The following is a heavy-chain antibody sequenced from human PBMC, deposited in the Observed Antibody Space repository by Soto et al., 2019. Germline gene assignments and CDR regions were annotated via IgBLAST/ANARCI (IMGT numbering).Heavy chain of an antibody. CDR2: IRGSQDNT. D-gene: IGHD2-2*03. Sequence: EVQLLESGGNLVQPGGSLRLSCAASGFIFSNYAMSWVRQAPGKGLEWVALIRGSQDNTYYADSVRGRFTISRDDAKSTLSLQMNSLTAEDTAVYYCAKDWIHFDYWGQGTLVTVSS. CDR1: GFIFSNYA. J-gene: IGHJ4*02. CDR3: AKDWIHFDY. V-gene: IGHV3-23*01.